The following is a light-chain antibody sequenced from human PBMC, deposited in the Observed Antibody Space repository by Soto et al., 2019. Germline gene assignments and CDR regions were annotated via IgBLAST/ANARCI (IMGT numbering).Light chain of an antibody. CDR3: GTWDSSLNAGV. J-gene: IGLJ2*01. Sequence: QSVLTQPPSVSEAPGQKVTISCSGRSSNIGKYDVSWYQQFPGAAPKLLIYESNRRPSGIPDRFSGSRSGASATLGITGLQTGDEADYYCGTWDSSLNAGVFGGGTKVTVL. CDR2: ESN. V-gene: IGLV1-51*02. CDR1: SSNIGKYD.